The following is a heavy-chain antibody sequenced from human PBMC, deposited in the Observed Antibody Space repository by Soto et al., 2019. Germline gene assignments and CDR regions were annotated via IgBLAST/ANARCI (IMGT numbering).Heavy chain of an antibody. V-gene: IGHV3-23*01. Sequence: PGGSLRLSCRVSGFTFSNFGMTWVRQAPGKGLEWVSGISDRGGSTYYADSVKGRFTISRDNSKSTLFLQMNSLAVEDTAVYYCATRGRPTAYYYAMDVWGQGTTVTVSS. CDR2: ISDRGGST. D-gene: IGHD3-16*01. CDR1: GFTFSNFG. J-gene: IGHJ6*02. CDR3: ATRGRPTAYYYAMDV.